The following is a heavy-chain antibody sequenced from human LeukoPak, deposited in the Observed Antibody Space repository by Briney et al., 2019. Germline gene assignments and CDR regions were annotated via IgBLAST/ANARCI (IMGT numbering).Heavy chain of an antibody. CDR2: IYTSGST. J-gene: IGHJ4*02. D-gene: IGHD3-22*01. CDR1: GGSISSYY. CDR3: ARASYSYDINGWVPFDY. Sequence: SDTLSLTCTVSGGSISSYYWSWTRQPARKGLEWIGRIYTSGSTNHNPSLKSRVTMSGDTSKNQFSLRLRSVTAADTAVYYCARASYSYDINGWVPFDYWGQGTLVTVSS. V-gene: IGHV4-4*07.